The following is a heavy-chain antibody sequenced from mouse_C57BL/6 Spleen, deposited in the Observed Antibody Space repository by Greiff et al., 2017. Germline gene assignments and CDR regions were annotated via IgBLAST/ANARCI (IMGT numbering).Heavy chain of an antibody. Sequence: VQRVESGPELVKPGASVKISCKASGYAFSSSWMNWVKQRPGKGLEWIGRIYPGDGDTNYNGKFKGKATLTADKSSSTAYMQLSSLTSEDSAVYFCARSNYYGMDYWGQGTSVTVSS. CDR3: ARSNYYGMDY. CDR2: IYPGDGDT. V-gene: IGHV1-82*01. J-gene: IGHJ4*01. CDR1: GYAFSSSW.